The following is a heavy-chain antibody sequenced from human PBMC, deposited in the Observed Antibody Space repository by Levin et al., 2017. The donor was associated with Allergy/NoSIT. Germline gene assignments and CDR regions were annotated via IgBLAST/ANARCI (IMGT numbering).Heavy chain of an antibody. CDR3: ARAKLVRGGSGDYIDY. CDR1: GGYISTNKW. D-gene: IGHD3-10*01. V-gene: IGHV4-4*02. J-gene: IGHJ4*02. CDR2: IYHNGNT. Sequence: SETLSLTCTVSGGYISTNKWWTWVRQPPGKGLEWIGEIYHNGNTNYNASLKSRLTMSVDQSRNQFSLNLTSVTAGDTAIYYWARAKLVRGGSGDYIDYWGQGALVTVSS.